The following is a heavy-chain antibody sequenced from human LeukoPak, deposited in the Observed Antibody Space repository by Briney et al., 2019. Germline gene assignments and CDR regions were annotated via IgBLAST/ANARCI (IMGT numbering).Heavy chain of an antibody. Sequence: PGESLKISCKGSGYSFTSYWIGWVRQMPGKGLEWMGIIHPGDSDAKYSPSFQGQVTISADKSINTAYLQWSSLKASDTAMYYCARHVFPYSYGSGIYLIGGGWFDPWGQGTLVTVSS. CDR2: IHPGDSDA. D-gene: IGHD3-10*01. CDR1: GYSFTSYW. V-gene: IGHV5-51*01. CDR3: ARHVFPYSYGSGIYLIGGGWFDP. J-gene: IGHJ5*02.